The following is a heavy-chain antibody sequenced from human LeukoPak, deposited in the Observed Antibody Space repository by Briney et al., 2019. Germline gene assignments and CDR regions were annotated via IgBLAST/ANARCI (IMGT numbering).Heavy chain of an antibody. D-gene: IGHD2-8*01. CDR2: IIPIFGTA. J-gene: IGHJ6*02. CDR3: ARGGCTNGVCYTVYGMDV. Sequence: SVKVSCKASGGTFSSYAISWVRQAPGQGLEWMGGIIPIFGTANYAQKFQGRVTNTADESTSTAYMELSSLRSEDTAVYYCARGGCTNGVCYTVYGMDVWGQGTTVTVSS. V-gene: IGHV1-69*13. CDR1: GGTFSSYA.